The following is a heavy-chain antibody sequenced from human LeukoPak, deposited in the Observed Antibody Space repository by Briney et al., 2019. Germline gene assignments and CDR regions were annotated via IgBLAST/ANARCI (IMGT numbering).Heavy chain of an antibody. Sequence: ASVKVSCKASGYTFTSYGISWVRQAPGQGLEWTGWISAYNGNTNYAQKLQGRVTMTTDTSTSTAYMELRSLRSDDTAVYYCAREGYYDILTGYYIHYYFDYWGQGTLVTVSS. CDR2: ISAYNGNT. V-gene: IGHV1-18*01. J-gene: IGHJ4*02. D-gene: IGHD3-9*01. CDR3: AREGYYDILTGYYIHYYFDY. CDR1: GYTFTSYG.